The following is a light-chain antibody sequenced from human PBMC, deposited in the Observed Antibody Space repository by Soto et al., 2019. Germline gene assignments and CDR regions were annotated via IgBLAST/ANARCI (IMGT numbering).Light chain of an antibody. CDR1: NSNIGRSA. J-gene: IGLJ2*01. V-gene: IGLV1-44*01. Sequence: QSVLTQPPSASGTPGQRVTFSCSGSNSNIGRSAVTWYQQLPGTAPKLFIYHNNQRASGVPDRFSASKSGTSASLAISGLQTEDEADYYCVAWDDSLNGPVFGGGTKLTVL. CDR2: HNN. CDR3: VAWDDSLNGPV.